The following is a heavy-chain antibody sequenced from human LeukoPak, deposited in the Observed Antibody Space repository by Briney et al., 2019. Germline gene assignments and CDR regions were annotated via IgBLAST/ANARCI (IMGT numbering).Heavy chain of an antibody. V-gene: IGHV3-9*01. CDR3: AKDRYCTSSSCPIDY. CDR2: ISSNSDDI. D-gene: IGHD2-15*01. Sequence: PGGSLRLSCVGSGFNFDEYAMHWVRQPAGKGLEWVSGISSNSDDIGYADSEKGRFTISRDSAKKSLYLQMNSLRAEDTALYYCAKDRYCTSSSCPIDYWGRGTLVTVSS. J-gene: IGHJ4*02. CDR1: GFNFDEYA.